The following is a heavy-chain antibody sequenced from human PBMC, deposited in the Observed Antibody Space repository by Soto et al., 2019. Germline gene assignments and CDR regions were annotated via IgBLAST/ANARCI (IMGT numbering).Heavy chain of an antibody. CDR1: AFSSHDHG. J-gene: IGHJ6*02. D-gene: IGHD3-16*01. CDR2: IHWNNGAT. V-gene: IGHV3-9*02. CDR3: TEDILPGGADV. Sequence: PVGSLRLCCVSSAFSSHDHGRHWVRQGPGKGLEWVSGIHWNNGATGYADSVKGRFTIFKDNVKNSVYLQMNSLRTDHTAFYYCTEDILPGGADVWGQGTTVPVSS.